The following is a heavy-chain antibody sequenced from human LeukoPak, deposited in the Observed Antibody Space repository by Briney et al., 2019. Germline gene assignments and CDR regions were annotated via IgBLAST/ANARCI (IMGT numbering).Heavy chain of an antibody. CDR1: GGSFSGYY. Sequence: PSETLSLTCAVYGGSFSGYYWSWIRQPPGKGLEWIGEINHSGSTNYNPSLKSRVTISVDTSKNQFSLKLSSVTAADTAVYYCARLDYYGSGSLNDYWAQGTLVTVSS. CDR2: INHSGST. V-gene: IGHV4-34*01. J-gene: IGHJ4*02. CDR3: ARLDYYGSGSLNDY. D-gene: IGHD3-10*01.